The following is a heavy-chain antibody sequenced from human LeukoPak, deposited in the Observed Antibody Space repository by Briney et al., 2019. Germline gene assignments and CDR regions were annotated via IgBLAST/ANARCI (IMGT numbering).Heavy chain of an antibody. CDR2: INTNTGNP. Sequence: ASVKVSCKASGYTFTSYAMNWVRQAPGQGLEWVGWINTNTGNPTYAQGFTGRFVLSLDTSVSTAYLQISSLKAEDTAVYYCARINDYGDETYYFDYWGQGTLVTVSS. D-gene: IGHD4-17*01. V-gene: IGHV7-4-1*02. J-gene: IGHJ4*02. CDR1: GYTFTSYA. CDR3: ARINDYGDETYYFDY.